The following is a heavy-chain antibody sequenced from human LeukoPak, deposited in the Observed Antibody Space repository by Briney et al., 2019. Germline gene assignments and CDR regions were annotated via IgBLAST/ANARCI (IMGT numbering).Heavy chain of an antibody. CDR2: INHSGST. V-gene: IGHV4-34*01. J-gene: IGHJ4*02. D-gene: IGHD3-9*01. CDR3: ALRYFRASAPGDVDC. CDR1: GGSFSGYY. Sequence: SETLSLTCAVYGGSFSGYYWSWIRQPPGKGLEWIGEINHSGSTNYNPSLKSRVTISVDTSKKQFSLKLSSVTAADTAVYYCALRYFRASAPGDVDCWGQGTLVTVSS.